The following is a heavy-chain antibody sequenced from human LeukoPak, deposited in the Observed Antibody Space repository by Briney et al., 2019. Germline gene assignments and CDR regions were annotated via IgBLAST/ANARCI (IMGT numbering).Heavy chain of an antibody. CDR2: ISYDGSNK. CDR3: AKVYLVYASFGYFDY. D-gene: IGHD2-8*01. CDR1: GFTFSSYW. V-gene: IGHV3-30*18. J-gene: IGHJ4*02. Sequence: PGGSLRLSCAASGFTFSSYWMSWVRQAPGKGLEWVAVISYDGSNKYYADSVKGRFTISRDNSKNTLYLQMNSLRAEDTAVYYCAKVYLVYASFGYFDYWGQGTLVTVSS.